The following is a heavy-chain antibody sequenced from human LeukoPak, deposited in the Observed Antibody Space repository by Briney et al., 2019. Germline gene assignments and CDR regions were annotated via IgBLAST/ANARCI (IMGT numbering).Heavy chain of an antibody. V-gene: IGHV1-24*01. CDR3: ATKYCSGGNCDY. CDR1: GYTLTELS. Sequence: ASVTVSCKVSGYTLTELSMHWVRQAPGKGLEWMGGFDPEDGETIYAQKFQGRVTMTEDTSTDTAYMELSSLRSEDTAVYYCATKYCSGGNCDYWGQGTLVTVSS. CDR2: FDPEDGET. J-gene: IGHJ4*02. D-gene: IGHD2-15*01.